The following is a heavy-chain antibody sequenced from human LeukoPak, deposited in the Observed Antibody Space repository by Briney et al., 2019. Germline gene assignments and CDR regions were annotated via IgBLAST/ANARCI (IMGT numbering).Heavy chain of an antibody. J-gene: IGHJ5*02. CDR2: IKQDGSEK. Sequence: GGSLRLSCAASGVNFDHYWMTWVRQAPGKGLEWVANIKQDGSEKVYLDSMKGRFTISRDNSRDSLYLHMNSLRPEDTAVYCARDPGSGWWGGFDLWGQGTLVTVSS. CDR3: ARDPGSGWWGGFDL. V-gene: IGHV3-7*04. CDR1: GVNFDHYW. D-gene: IGHD6-19*01.